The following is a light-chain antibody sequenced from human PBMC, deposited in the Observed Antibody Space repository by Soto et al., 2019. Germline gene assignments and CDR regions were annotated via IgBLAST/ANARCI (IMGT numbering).Light chain of an antibody. CDR2: EVS. CDR1: SSDVGGYTS. CDR3: SSYAGSSTVV. Sequence: QSVLTQPPSASGSPGQSVTISCAGTSSDVGGYTSVSWCQQHPGKAPKVMIYEVSKRPSGVPDRFSGSRSGNTAYLTVSGLQAEDEADYYCSSYAGSSTVVFGGGTQLTVL. V-gene: IGLV2-8*01. J-gene: IGLJ2*01.